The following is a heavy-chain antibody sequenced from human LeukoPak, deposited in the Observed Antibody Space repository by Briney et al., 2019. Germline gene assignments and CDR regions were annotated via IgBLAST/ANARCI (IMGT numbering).Heavy chain of an antibody. Sequence: PGRSLRLSCAASGFTFSSHGMHCVRQAPGKGLEWVAVIWYDGSQKYYADSVQGRFTISRDNSKNMVYLEMNSLRADDTAVYYCARWRDSRRFAPWGQGTLVTVSS. V-gene: IGHV3-33*01. CDR2: IWYDGSQK. CDR1: GFTFSSHG. CDR3: ARWRDSRRFAP. J-gene: IGHJ5*02.